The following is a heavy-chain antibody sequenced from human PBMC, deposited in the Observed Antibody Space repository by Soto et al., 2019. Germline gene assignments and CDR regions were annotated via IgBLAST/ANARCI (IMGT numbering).Heavy chain of an antibody. CDR2: ISAYNGNT. CDR3: ARDDLGYCSSTSCPNWFDP. V-gene: IGHV1-18*04. CDR1: GYTFTSYG. J-gene: IGHJ5*02. D-gene: IGHD2-2*01. Sequence: VQLVQSGAEVKKPGESLKISCKASGYTFTSYGISWVRQAPGQGLEWMGWISAYNGNTNYAQKLQGRVTMTTDTSTSTAYMELRSLRSDDTAVYYCARDDLGYCSSTSCPNWFDPWGQGTLVTVSS.